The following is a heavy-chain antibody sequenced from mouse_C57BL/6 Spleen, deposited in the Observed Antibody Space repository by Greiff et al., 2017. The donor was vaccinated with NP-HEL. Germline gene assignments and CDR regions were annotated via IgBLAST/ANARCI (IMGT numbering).Heavy chain of an antibody. V-gene: IGHV5-17*01. Sequence: EVMLVESGGGLVKPGGSLKLSCAASGFTFSDYGMHWVRQAPEKGLEWVAYISSGSSTIYYADTVKGRFTISRDNAKNTLFLQMTGLRSEDTAMYYCARPSTVVSTGYFDGWGTGTTVTVSS. CDR2: ISSGSSTI. J-gene: IGHJ1*03. CDR3: ARPSTVVSTGYFDG. D-gene: IGHD1-1*01. CDR1: GFTFSDYG.